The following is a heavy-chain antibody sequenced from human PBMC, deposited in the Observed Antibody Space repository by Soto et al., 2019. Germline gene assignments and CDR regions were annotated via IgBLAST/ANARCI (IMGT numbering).Heavy chain of an antibody. J-gene: IGHJ4*02. D-gene: IGHD4-17*01. CDR1: GGTFSSYA. CDR2: IIPIFGTA. CDR3: ATNRLGVTTFSEY. V-gene: IGHV1-69*13. Sequence: GASVKVSCKASGGTFSSYAISWVRQAPGQGLEWMGGIIPIFGTANYAQKFQGRVMITADESTSTAYMELSSLRSEDTAVYYCATNRLGVTTFSEYWGQGTLVTVSS.